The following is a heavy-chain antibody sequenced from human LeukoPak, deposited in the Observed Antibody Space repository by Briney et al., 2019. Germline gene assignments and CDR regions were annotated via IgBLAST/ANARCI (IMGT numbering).Heavy chain of an antibody. V-gene: IGHV1-18*01. Sequence: GASVQDSCKASGYTFPSFGMSWVRQAPAQGLEWMGWISAYNGHSNYAQNLQGRVTMTTDTSTSTAYMELTSLRSDDTAVYFCARDQVLGATAGTFDYWGQGTLVTVSS. CDR3: ARDQVLGATAGTFDY. CDR2: ISAYNGHS. CDR1: GYTFPSFG. D-gene: IGHD1-26*01. J-gene: IGHJ4*02.